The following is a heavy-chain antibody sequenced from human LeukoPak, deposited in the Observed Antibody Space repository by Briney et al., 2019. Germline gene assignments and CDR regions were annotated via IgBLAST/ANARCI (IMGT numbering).Heavy chain of an antibody. Sequence: GGSLRLSCTASGFTFSSYNMNWVRQAPGKGLEWVSYISYSSSTRYYADSVKGRFTISRDNAKKSLYLEMNSLSADDTAVYYCARVGSLTGYYLDAWGQGTLVTVSS. CDR3: ARVGSLTGYYLDA. J-gene: IGHJ5*02. D-gene: IGHD3-9*01. CDR2: ISYSSSTR. CDR1: GFTFSSYN. V-gene: IGHV3-48*04.